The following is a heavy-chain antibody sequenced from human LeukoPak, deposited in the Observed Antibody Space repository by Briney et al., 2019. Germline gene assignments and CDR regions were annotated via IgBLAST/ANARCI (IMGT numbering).Heavy chain of an antibody. Sequence: GGSLRLSCAASGFTFSSYAMSWVRQAPGKGLQWVSAISGSGGSTYYADSVKGRFTISRDNSKNTLYLQMNSLRAEDTAVYYCARGAILSGYYFDYWGQGTLVTVSS. CDR2: ISGSGGST. J-gene: IGHJ4*02. V-gene: IGHV3-23*01. CDR1: GFTFSSYA. CDR3: ARGAILSGYYFDY. D-gene: IGHD3-22*01.